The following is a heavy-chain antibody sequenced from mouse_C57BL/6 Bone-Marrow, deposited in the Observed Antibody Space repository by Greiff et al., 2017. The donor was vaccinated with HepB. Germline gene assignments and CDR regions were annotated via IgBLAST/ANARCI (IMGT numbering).Heavy chain of an antibody. CDR3: TLHGNYFDY. CDR1: GFTFSNYW. CDR2: IRLKSDNYAT. D-gene: IGHD2-1*01. V-gene: IGHV6-3*01. J-gene: IGHJ2*01. Sequence: EVKLVESGGGLVQPGGSMKLCCVASGFTFSNYWMNWVRQSPEKGLEWVAQIRLKSDNYATHYAESVKGRFTISRDDSKSSVYLQMNNLRAEDTGIYYCTLHGNYFDYWGQGTTLTVSS.